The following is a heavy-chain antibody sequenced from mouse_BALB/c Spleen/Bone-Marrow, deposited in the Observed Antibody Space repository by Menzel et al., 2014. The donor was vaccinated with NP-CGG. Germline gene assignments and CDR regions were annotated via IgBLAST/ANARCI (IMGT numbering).Heavy chain of an antibody. CDR2: IDPANGNT. Sequence: EVQLVESGAALVNPWASVKLPCTASGFNIKDTFMLWVKQRPEQVLEWIGRIDPANGNTKYESMFQGKATITADTSSNTTYLQLSSLTSEDTAVYYCASYFYGSSTVAYWGQGTLVTVSA. J-gene: IGHJ3*01. CDR3: ASYFYGSSTVAY. V-gene: IGHV14-3*02. D-gene: IGHD1-1*01. CDR1: GFNIKDTF.